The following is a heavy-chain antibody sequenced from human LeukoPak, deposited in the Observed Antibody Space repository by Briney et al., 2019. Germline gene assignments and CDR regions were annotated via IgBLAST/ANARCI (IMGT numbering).Heavy chain of an antibody. J-gene: IGHJ6*02. V-gene: IGHV1-2*02. Sequence: ASVKVSCKASGYTFTGYCMHWVRQAPGQGLEWMGWINPNSGGTNYAQKFQGRVTMTRDTSISTAYMELSRLRSDDTAVYYCARWVTALGYYGIDVWGQGTTVTVSS. CDR3: ARWVTALGYYGIDV. CDR1: GYTFTGYC. CDR2: INPNSGGT. D-gene: IGHD2-21*02.